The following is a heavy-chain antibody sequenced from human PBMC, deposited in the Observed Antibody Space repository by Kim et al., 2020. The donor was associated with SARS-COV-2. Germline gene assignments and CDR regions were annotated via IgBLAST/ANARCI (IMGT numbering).Heavy chain of an antibody. CDR3: LNGGWGWIWHH. V-gene: IGHV3-23*01. CDR2: IDGGDGTT. J-gene: IGHJ5*02. D-gene: IGHD2-2*03. CDR1: GFTFTGYA. Sequence: GGSLRLSCTTSGFTFTGYAMSWVRQAPGKGLEWVSSIDGGDGTTYYVDPVKGGFTISGDDSKSTLYLWMTSLRADDTAVYYCLNGGWGWIWHHWGQGA.